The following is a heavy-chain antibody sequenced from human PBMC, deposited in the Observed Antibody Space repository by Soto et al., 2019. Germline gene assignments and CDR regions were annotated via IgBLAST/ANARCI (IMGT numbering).Heavy chain of an antibody. CDR3: AIPGCSGYYSRYYFDY. CDR1: GGTFISYA. CDR2: IIPIFGTA. J-gene: IGHJ4*02. V-gene: IGHV1-69*01. D-gene: IGHD3-22*01. Sequence: QVKLVQSGSEVKKPGSSVKVSCNASGGTFISYAISWVRPAPGQGLEWMGGIIPIFGTANYAQKFQGRDTITADESTSTAYMELSSLRSEDTAVYYCAIPGCSGYYSRYYFDYWGQGTLGTVSS.